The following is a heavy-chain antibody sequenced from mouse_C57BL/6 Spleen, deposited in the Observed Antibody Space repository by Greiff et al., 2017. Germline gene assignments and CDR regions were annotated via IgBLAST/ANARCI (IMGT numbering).Heavy chain of an antibody. D-gene: IGHD2-4*01. CDR2: INPSNGGT. J-gene: IGHJ4*01. V-gene: IGHV1-53*01. CDR1: GYTFTSYW. CDR3: ARSGVDYDEGGAMDY. Sequence: QVHVKQPGTELVKPGASVKLSCKASGYTFTSYWMHWVKQRPGQGLEWIGNINPSNGGTNYNEKFKSKATLTVDKSSSTAYMQLSSLTSEDSAVYYCARSGVDYDEGGAMDYWGQGTSVTVSS.